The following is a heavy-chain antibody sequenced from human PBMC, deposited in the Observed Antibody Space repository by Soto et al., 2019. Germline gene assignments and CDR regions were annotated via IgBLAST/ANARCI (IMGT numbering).Heavy chain of an antibody. CDR3: VRDAGSLGY. CDR1: GFTFSTYR. CDR2: ISGSGGTI. J-gene: IGHJ4*02. V-gene: IGHV3-48*02. Sequence: EVQLVESGGGLVQPGGSLRLSCAASGFTFSTYRMDWVRQPPGKGLEWISYISGSGGTIYYADSVKGRFTVSRDNAKNSLYLQMSSLRDEDTAVYYCVRDAGSLGYWGQGTLVTVSS.